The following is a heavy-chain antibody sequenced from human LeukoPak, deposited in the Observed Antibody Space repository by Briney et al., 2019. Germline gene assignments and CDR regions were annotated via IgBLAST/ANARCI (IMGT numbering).Heavy chain of an antibody. CDR1: GYTFTSYG. CDR2: ISAYSGNT. Sequence: ASVKVSCKASGYTFTSYGISWVRQAPGQGLEWMGWISAYSGNTNYAQKLQGRVTMTTDTSTSTAYMELRSLRSDDTAVYYCARVAYYGSGSSCFDPWGQGTLVTVSS. V-gene: IGHV1-18*04. CDR3: ARVAYYGSGSSCFDP. J-gene: IGHJ5*02. D-gene: IGHD3-10*01.